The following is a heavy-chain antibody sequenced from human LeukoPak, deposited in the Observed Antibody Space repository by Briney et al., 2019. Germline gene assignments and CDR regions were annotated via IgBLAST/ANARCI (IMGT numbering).Heavy chain of an antibody. J-gene: IGHJ5*02. CDR2: ISSSSSYI. CDR3: ARDPRALGTDRRVDWFHP. Sequence: GGSLRLSCAASGFTFSSYSMNWVRQAPGKGLEWVSSISSSSSYIYYADSVKGRFTISRDNAKNSLYLQMNSLRAEDTAVYYCARDPRALGTDRRVDWFHPWGQGTLVTVSS. D-gene: IGHD3-3*01. CDR1: GFTFSSYS. V-gene: IGHV3-21*01.